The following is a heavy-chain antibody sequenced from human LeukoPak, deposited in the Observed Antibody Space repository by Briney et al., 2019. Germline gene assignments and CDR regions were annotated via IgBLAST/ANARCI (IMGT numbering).Heavy chain of an antibody. CDR3: ARDFCTGCNYYFYGMDV. Sequence: GGSLRLSCAASGFTFDDYVMHWVRQAPGRGLEWVSGISANSANIGYADSVKGRFTLPRDSAKNSLYLQMNSLRTEDTALYYCARDFCTGCNYYFYGMDVWGRGTTVTVSS. V-gene: IGHV3-9*01. CDR1: GFTFDDYV. CDR2: ISANSANI. D-gene: IGHD2-2*01. J-gene: IGHJ6*02.